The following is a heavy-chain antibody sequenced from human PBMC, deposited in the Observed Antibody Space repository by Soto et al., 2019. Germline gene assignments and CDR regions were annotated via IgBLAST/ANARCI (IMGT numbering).Heavy chain of an antibody. Sequence: VQLVESGGGVVQPGRSLRLSCAASGFTFSSYAMHWVRQAPGKGLEWVAVISYDGSNKYYADSVKGRFTISRDNSKNTLYLQMNSLRAEDTAVYYCARDQTSSGWFDYWGQGTLVTVSS. CDR1: GFTFSSYA. CDR3: ARDQTSSGWFDY. V-gene: IGHV3-30-3*01. D-gene: IGHD6-19*01. CDR2: ISYDGSNK. J-gene: IGHJ4*02.